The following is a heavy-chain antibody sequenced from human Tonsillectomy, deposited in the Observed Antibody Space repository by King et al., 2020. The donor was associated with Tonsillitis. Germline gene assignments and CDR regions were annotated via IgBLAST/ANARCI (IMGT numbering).Heavy chain of an antibody. V-gene: IGHV3-53*01. CDR3: ARVRLWRFDP. CDR1: GFSVSSNY. CDR2: IYSGGGT. Sequence: VQLVESGGGLIQPGESLRLSCAASGFSVSSNYMTWVRQGPGKGLEWVSIIYSGGGTYYTDSVKGRFTISQDNFKNTLSLQMNSLRVEDTAVYYCARVRLWRFDPWGQGTLVTVSS. J-gene: IGHJ5*02. D-gene: IGHD5-18*01.